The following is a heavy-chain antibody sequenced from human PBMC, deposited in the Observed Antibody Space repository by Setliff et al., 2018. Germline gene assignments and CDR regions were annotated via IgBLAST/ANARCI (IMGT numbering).Heavy chain of an antibody. Sequence: PGGSLRLSCEASGFSFSTSTMNWVRQFPGGGLEWVSSISGRSDYINYADSVKGRFAISRDNAKNSLYLQMNSLRAEDTAVYYCARGFSGWSYWGQGTLVTVSS. V-gene: IGHV3-21*01. CDR1: GFSFSTST. CDR3: ARGFSGWSY. J-gene: IGHJ4*02. CDR2: ISGRSDYI. D-gene: IGHD6-19*01.